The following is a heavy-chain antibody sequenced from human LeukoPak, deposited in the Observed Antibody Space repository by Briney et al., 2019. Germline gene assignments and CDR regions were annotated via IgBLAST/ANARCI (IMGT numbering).Heavy chain of an antibody. J-gene: IGHJ6*03. CDR1: GGSISSYY. CDR2: IYYSGST. V-gene: IGHV4-59*01. CDR3: ARVGDSSGYYRYYYYMDV. Sequence: TPSETLSLTCTVSGGSISSYYWSWIRQPPGKGLEWIGYIYYSGSTNYNPSLKSRVTISVDTSKNQFSLKLSSVTAADTAVYYCARVGDSSGYYRYYYYMDVWGKGTTVTVSS. D-gene: IGHD3-22*01.